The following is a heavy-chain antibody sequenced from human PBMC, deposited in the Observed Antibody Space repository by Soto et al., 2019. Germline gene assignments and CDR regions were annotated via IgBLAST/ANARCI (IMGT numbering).Heavy chain of an antibody. CDR3: ARHSTGNTPVTAPILRAFDI. D-gene: IGHD1-7*01. CDR1: GGTFSSSGSY. CDR2: VSYSGNT. V-gene: IGHV4-39*01. J-gene: IGHJ3*02. Sequence: QLQESGPGLVTPSETLSLTCSVSGGTFSSSGSYWGWIRRPPGKGLEWVGTVSYSGNTYYNPSLESRVTMTVDTSKNQFSLKLTSVTAADTAVYYCARHSTGNTPVTAPILRAFDIWGHGTLVTVSS.